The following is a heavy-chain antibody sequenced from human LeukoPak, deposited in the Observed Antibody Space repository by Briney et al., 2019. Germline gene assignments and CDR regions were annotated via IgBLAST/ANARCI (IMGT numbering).Heavy chain of an antibody. Sequence: ASVKVSCKASGYTFTNYDVNWVRQATGQGLEWMGWMNPTSGKAGFAQRFQGRVSMTRNISISTAYMELSSLRSEDTAVYYCARGYSSPVPNFDYWGQGTLVTVSS. J-gene: IGHJ4*02. CDR1: GYTFTNYD. CDR3: ARGYSSPVPNFDY. D-gene: IGHD6-13*01. CDR2: MNPTSGKA. V-gene: IGHV1-8*01.